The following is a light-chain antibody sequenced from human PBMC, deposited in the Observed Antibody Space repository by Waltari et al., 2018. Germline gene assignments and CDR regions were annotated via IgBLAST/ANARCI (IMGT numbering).Light chain of an antibody. J-gene: IGKJ4*01. CDR3: QQRSNWPALT. CDR1: QSVSSS. CDR2: DAS. V-gene: IGKV3-11*01. Sequence: EIVLTQSPATLSLSPGERATLSCRASQSVSSSFAWYQQKPGQAPRLLIYDASNRATGIPARFSGSGSGTDFTLTISSLEPEDFAVYYCQQRSNWPALTFGGGTKVQIK.